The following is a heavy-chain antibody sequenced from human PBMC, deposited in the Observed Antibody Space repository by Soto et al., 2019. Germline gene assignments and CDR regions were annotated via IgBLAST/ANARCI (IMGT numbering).Heavy chain of an antibody. D-gene: IGHD2-15*01. V-gene: IGHV1-18*01. J-gene: IGHJ5*02. Sequence: QVQLVQSGAEVKKPGASVKVSCKASGYTFTSYGISWVRQAPGQGLEWMGWISVYNGNTNYAQKLQGRVTMTTDPSTSKAYMKVWCLRYVDTGVYYCEVEGLFCSGGNCSSSYSCVYPWRQGTLVTVSS. CDR1: GYTFTSYG. CDR3: EVEGLFCSGGNCSSSYSCVYP. CDR2: ISVYNGNT.